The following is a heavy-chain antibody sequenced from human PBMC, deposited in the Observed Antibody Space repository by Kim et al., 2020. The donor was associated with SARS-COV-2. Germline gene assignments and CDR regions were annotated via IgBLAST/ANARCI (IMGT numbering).Heavy chain of an antibody. CDR3: ARAGYYDSSGHYF. J-gene: IGHJ2*01. V-gene: IGHV3-66*01. D-gene: IGHD3-22*01. CDR1: GFSVRNTY. CDR2: IYYSGRT. Sequence: GGSLRLSCAASGFSVRNTYLSWFRQAPGKGLEWVSLIYYSGRTFYADSVKGRFTVSKDNSKDTLYLQMNSLGAEDNAVYYCARAGYYDSSGHYF.